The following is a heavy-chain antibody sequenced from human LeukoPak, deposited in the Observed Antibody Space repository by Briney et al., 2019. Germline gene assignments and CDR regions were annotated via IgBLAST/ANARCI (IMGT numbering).Heavy chain of an antibody. J-gene: IGHJ5*02. V-gene: IGHV4-59*01. CDR2: IYYSGST. CDR3: ARLYGNWFDP. D-gene: IGHD2-8*01. Sequence: SETLSLTCTVSGGSISSYYWSWIRQPPGKGLEWIGYIYYSGSTNYNPFLKSRVTISVGTSKNQFSLKLSSVTAADTAVYYCARLYGNWFDPWGQGTLVTVSS. CDR1: GGSISSYY.